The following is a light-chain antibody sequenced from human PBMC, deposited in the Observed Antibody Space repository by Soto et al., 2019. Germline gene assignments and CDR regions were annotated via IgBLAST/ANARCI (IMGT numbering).Light chain of an antibody. J-gene: IGLJ1*01. Sequence: QSALTQPASVSGSPGQSITISCTGTSSDVGGYNYVSWYQQHPGKAPKLMIYEVSNRPSGVSNRFSGSKSGITASLTISGLQAEDEADYYCSSFTSAYTFVFGSGTKVTVL. CDR2: EVS. CDR1: SSDVGGYNY. V-gene: IGLV2-14*01. CDR3: SSFTSAYTFV.